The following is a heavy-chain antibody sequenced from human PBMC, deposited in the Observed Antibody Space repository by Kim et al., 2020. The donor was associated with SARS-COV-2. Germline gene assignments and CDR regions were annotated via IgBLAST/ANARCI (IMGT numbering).Heavy chain of an antibody. Sequence: VKGRFTISRDNAKNSLFLQMNSLRADDTAIYYCARDLVPDYEVWTAFNDDYWGQGTLVTVSS. V-gene: IGHV3-11*06. J-gene: IGHJ4*02. CDR3: ARDLVPDYEVWTAFNDDY. D-gene: IGHD3-9*01.